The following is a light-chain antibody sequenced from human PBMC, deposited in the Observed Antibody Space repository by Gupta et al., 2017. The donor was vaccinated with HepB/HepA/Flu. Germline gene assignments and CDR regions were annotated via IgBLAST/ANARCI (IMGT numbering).Light chain of an antibody. Sequence: EVVMTQSPATLSLSPRERATLSCRASQSVSNNLAWYQQKPGQAPRLLIYGASTRVTGIPARFSGSGSGTEFTLTISSLQSEDCAVYYCQQYNYWPRAFGQGTKVDIK. CDR1: QSVSNN. J-gene: IGKJ1*01. CDR2: GAS. CDR3: QQYNYWPRA. V-gene: IGKV3-15*01.